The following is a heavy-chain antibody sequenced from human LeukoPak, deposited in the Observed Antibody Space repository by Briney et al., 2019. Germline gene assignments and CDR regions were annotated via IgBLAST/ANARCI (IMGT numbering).Heavy chain of an antibody. V-gene: IGHV3-21*01. D-gene: IGHD1-14*01. CDR1: GFTFASYS. J-gene: IGHJ4*02. CDR3: ARVSGRLKPQSDLDY. Sequence: GGSLRLSCAASGFTFASYSMNWVRQAPGKGLEWVSSISGDSTYIYNAGSVKGRFTISRYNAQASLYLQMISLRADDTAGYYGARVSGRLKPQSDLDYWGQGTLVIVSS. CDR2: ISGDSTYI.